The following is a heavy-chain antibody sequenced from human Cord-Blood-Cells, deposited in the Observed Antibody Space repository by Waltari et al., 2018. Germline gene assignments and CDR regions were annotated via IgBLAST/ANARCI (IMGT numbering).Heavy chain of an antibody. J-gene: IGHJ6*02. V-gene: IGHV1-69*01. D-gene: IGHD3-3*01. CDR3: AKGSYYDFWSGYYNLNYYYYGMDV. Sequence: QVQLVQSGAEVKKPGSSVKVSCKASGGTFSSYAISWVRQAPGQGLEWMGGIIPIFGTANYAQKFQGRVTSTADESTSTAYMELSSLRSEDTAVYYCAKGSYYDFWSGYYNLNYYYYGMDVWGQGTTVTVSS. CDR2: IIPIFGTA. CDR1: GGTFSSYA.